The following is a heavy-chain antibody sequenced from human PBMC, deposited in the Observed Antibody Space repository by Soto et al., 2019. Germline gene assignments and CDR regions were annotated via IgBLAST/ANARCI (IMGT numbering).Heavy chain of an antibody. CDR3: ARGVYNFWSRYHYYGMEF. CDR1: GGTFSSSA. Sequence: QVRLVQSGAEVKKPGSSVKVSCEASGGTFSSSAVTWVRQAPGHGLEWMGGIIPIVTTPDYAQKFQGILTISADKATSISYLDSSSLRSEHTGVYYCARGVYNFWSRYHYYGMEFWGQGTTVSVSS. J-gene: IGHJ6*02. D-gene: IGHD3-3*01. V-gene: IGHV1-69*06. CDR2: IIPIVTTP.